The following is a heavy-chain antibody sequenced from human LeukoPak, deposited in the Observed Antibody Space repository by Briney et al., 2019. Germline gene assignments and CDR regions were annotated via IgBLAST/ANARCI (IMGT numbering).Heavy chain of an antibody. Sequence: GASVKVSCKASGFTFTGYSMRWVRQAPGQGLEWMGWIFPNSGGTTYAQKFQGRVTMTRDTSISIAYMELSNLKSDDTAVYYCARGGTDYSNRLLDYWGQGTLVTVSS. CDR3: ARGGTDYSNRLLDY. J-gene: IGHJ4*02. D-gene: IGHD4-11*01. CDR2: IFPNSGGT. CDR1: GFTFTGYS. V-gene: IGHV1-2*02.